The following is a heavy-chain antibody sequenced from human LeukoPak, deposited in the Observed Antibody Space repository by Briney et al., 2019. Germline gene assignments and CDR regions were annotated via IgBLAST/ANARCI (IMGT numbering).Heavy chain of an antibody. D-gene: IGHD3-9*01. CDR1: GFTFNTFN. CDR3: ARGQYDVLAASYKWTPDY. CDR2: INSGGDYK. J-gene: IGHJ4*02. V-gene: IGHV3-21*01. Sequence: GGSLRLSCAASGFTFNTFNMNWVRQAPGKGLEWVSSINSGGDYKYYADSVKGRFTTSRDNAKNSLSLQLNSLRVEDTAVYYWARGQYDVLAASYKWTPDYWGQGTLVTVSP.